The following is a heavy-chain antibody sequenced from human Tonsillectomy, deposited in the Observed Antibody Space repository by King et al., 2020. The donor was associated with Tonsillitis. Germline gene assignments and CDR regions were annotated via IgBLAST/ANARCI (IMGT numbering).Heavy chain of an antibody. CDR2: INFSGTT. J-gene: IGHJ2*01. V-gene: IGHV4-59*13. D-gene: IGHD7-27*01. CDR3: ARDRPDWGDWYFDL. Sequence: QLQESGPGLVKPSETLSLSCPVSGGSISPYYWSWIRQSPGKGLEWIGNINFSGTTNYNPSINSRVTLSADTSKSQVSLKLSSVTAADTAVYYCARDRPDWGDWYFDLWGRGTLVTVSS. CDR1: GGSISPYY.